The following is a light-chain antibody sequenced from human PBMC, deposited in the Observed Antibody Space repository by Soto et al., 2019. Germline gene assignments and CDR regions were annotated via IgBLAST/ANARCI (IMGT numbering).Light chain of an antibody. CDR1: QSISTW. J-gene: IGKJ1*01. CDR2: DAS. Sequence: GDRVTITCRASQSISTWLAWYQQKPGKAPKLLIYDASSLPSGVPSRFSGSVSGTEFILTISSLQPDDFATYYCQEYNVYSWTFGQGTKVDIK. V-gene: IGKV1-5*01. CDR3: QEYNVYSWT.